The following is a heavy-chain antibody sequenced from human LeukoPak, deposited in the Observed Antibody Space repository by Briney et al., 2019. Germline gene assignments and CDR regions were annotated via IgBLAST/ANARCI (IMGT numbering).Heavy chain of an antibody. D-gene: IGHD6-6*01. V-gene: IGHV4-39*07. CDR2: MHYSGYT. Sequence: SETLSLTCTVSGGSISSTSHYWSWIRQSPGKGLEWIGSMHYSGYTYYHPSLKSRVTISVDTSKNQFSLKLSSVTAADTAVYYCAGLIAARPGYFDYWGQGTLVTVSS. J-gene: IGHJ4*02. CDR3: AGLIAARPGYFDY. CDR1: GGSISSTSHY.